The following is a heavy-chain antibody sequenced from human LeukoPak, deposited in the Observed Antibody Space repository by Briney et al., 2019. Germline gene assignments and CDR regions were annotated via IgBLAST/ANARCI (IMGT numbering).Heavy chain of an antibody. V-gene: IGHV1-18*01. Sequence: GASVKVSCKASGYTFTNYGISWVRQAPGQGLEWMGWISAYNGNTNYAQKLQGRVTMTTDTSTSTACMELRSLRSDDTAVYYCARDYYDSSGYAEYFQHWGQGTLVTVSS. J-gene: IGHJ1*01. CDR1: GYTFTNYG. D-gene: IGHD3-22*01. CDR2: ISAYNGNT. CDR3: ARDYYDSSGYAEYFQH.